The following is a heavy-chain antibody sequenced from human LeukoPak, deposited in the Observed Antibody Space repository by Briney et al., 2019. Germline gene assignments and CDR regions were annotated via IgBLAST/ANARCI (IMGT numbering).Heavy chain of an antibody. J-gene: IGHJ4*02. V-gene: IGHV4-34*01. CDR3: ARRRILRFLEWSEDY. CDR1: GGSFSGYY. Sequence: SETLSLTCAVYGGSFSGYYWSWIRQPPGKGLEWIGEINHSGSTNYNPSLKSRVTISVDTSKNQFSLKLSSVTAADTAVYYCARRRILRFLEWSEDYWGQGTLVTVSS. CDR2: INHSGST. D-gene: IGHD3-3*01.